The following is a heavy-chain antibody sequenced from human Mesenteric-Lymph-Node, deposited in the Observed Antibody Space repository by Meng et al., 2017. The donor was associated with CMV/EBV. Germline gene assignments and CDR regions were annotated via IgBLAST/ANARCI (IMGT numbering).Heavy chain of an antibody. J-gene: IGHJ5*02. D-gene: IGHD6-25*01. CDR3: ARDRSGGHNYFDP. Sequence: CKASGYRFTGYYLHWVRQAPGQGLEWMRRINPNTGLTNYAQRFQGRVTMTRDTSISTGYMEVKRLRFDDTAIYYCARDRSGGHNYFDPWGQGTLVTVSS. V-gene: IGHV1-2*06. CDR1: GYRFTGYY. CDR2: INPNTGLT.